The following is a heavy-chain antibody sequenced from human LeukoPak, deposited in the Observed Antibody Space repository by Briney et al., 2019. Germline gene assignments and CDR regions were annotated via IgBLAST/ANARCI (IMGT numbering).Heavy chain of an antibody. CDR2: INPNSGGT. CDR3: ASGDTAMVTFAFDI. J-gene: IGHJ3*02. V-gene: IGHV1-2*06. Sequence: GASVKVSCKASGYTFTGYYMHWVRQAPGQGLEWMGRINPNSGGTNYAQKFQGRVTMTRDTSISTAYMELSRLRSDDTAVYYCASGDTAMVTFAFDIWGQGTMVTVSS. D-gene: IGHD5-18*01. CDR1: GYTFTGYY.